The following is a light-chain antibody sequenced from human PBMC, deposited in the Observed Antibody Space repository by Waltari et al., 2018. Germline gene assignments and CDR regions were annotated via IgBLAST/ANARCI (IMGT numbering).Light chain of an antibody. J-gene: IGKJ4*02. CDR2: GAS. V-gene: IGKV3-20*01. CDR1: QGVSSNY. Sequence: EIVLTQSPGSLSLSPGERAPLSFRASQGVSSNYLAWYQQKPGQAPRLLIYGASTRATGIPDRFSGSGSGTDFTLTITRLEPEECAVYYCQQYASSPLTFGGGTKVEIK. CDR3: QQYASSPLT.